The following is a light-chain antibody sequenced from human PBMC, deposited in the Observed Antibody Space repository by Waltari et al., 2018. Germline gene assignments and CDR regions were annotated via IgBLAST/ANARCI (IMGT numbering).Light chain of an antibody. V-gene: IGLV3-19*01. CDR2: GKN. CDR1: SLRTSY. J-gene: IGLJ2*01. Sequence: SSELTQDPAVSVALGQTVRITCQGASLRTSYATSYQHKSGQAPILVLFGKNKRPSGIPDRFSGYNSETTTSLTITGAQAEDEADYYCSSRDSSASHVLFAGGTKLTVL. CDR3: SSRDSSASHVL.